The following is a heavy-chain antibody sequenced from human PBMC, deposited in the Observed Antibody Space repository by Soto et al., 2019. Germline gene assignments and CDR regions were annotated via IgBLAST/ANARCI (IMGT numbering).Heavy chain of an antibody. Sequence: QVQLVESGGGVDQSGRSLRLSCAASGFTFRTYAMHWVRQAPGKGLQCVAFISYDGLKKYYTDSVKGRFSISRDNSKNTLSLQMNNLRPEDTAVYYCAKDSDFGGYGNIDYWGQGTLVNVSS. CDR3: AKDSDFGGYGNIDY. D-gene: IGHD3-16*01. CDR2: ISYDGLKK. J-gene: IGHJ4*02. CDR1: GFTFRTYA. V-gene: IGHV3-30*18.